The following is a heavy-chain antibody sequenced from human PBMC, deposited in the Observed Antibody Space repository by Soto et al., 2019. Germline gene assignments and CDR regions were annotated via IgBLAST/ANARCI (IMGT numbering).Heavy chain of an antibody. Sequence: SETLSLTCAVSGGSISSGCYSWSWIRQPPGKGLEWIGYIYHSGSTYYNPSLKSRVTISVDTSKNQFSLKLSSVTAADTAVYYCARSFGYSYGLDWFDPGGQGTLVTVSS. CDR1: GGSISSGCYS. J-gene: IGHJ5*02. CDR2: IYHSGST. V-gene: IGHV4-30-2*01. D-gene: IGHD5-18*01. CDR3: ARSFGYSYGLDWFDP.